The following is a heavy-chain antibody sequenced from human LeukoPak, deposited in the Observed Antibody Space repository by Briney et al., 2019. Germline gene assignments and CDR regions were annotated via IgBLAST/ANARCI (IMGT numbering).Heavy chain of an antibody. CDR2: IKQDGSEK. V-gene: IGHV3-7*01. CDR3: ARASGGITIFGVVIGYFDY. Sequence: GGSLRLSCAASGFTFSSYWMTWVRHLPGKGLEWVAKIKQDGSEKYYVDSVKGRFTISRDNTRDSLYLQMNSLRAEDTAVYYCARASGGITIFGVVIGYFDYWGQGTLVTVSS. J-gene: IGHJ4*02. CDR1: GFTFSSYW. D-gene: IGHD3-3*01.